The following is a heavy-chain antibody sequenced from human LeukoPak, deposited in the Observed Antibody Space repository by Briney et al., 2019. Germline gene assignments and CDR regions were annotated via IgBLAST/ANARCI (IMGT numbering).Heavy chain of an antibody. J-gene: IGHJ4*02. CDR3: AKDQGSGWYY. D-gene: IGHD6-19*01. CDR2: ISGSGGST. V-gene: IGHV3-23*01. CDR1: GFTFSSYA. Sequence: GGSLRLSCSASGFTFSSYAMSWVRPAPGEGLGWVSAISGSGGSTYYADSVKGRFTISRDNSKNTLYLQMNSLRAEDTAVYYCAKDQGSGWYYWGQGTLVTVSS.